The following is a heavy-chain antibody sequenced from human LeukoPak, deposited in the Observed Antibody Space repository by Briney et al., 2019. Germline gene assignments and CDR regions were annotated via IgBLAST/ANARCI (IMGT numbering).Heavy chain of an antibody. CDR2: ISSYGGTL. D-gene: IGHD6-6*01. V-gene: IGHV3-11*01. J-gene: IGHJ5*02. CDR1: GFAFSDYY. CDR3: VREGSSSSGKWFDP. Sequence: GGSLRLSCAASGFAFSDYYMGWIRQAPGKGLEWVSYISSYGGTLYYADSVKGRFTISRDNAKNSLYLQMNSLRAEDTAMYYCVREGSSSSGKWFDPWGQGTLVTVSS.